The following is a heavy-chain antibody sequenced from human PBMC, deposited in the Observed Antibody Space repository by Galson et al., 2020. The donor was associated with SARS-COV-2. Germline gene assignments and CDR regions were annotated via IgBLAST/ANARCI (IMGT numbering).Heavy chain of an antibody. CDR1: GYTFTGHY. V-gene: IGHV1-2*06. CDR2: NYTNSGDS. D-gene: IGHD3-3*01. J-gene: IGHJ6*02. CDR3: ARDAFTCFGVVITGECAYGLDV. Sequence: AAVKVSCKASGYTFTGHYIHWVRQAPGQGREWLGRNYTNSGDSNYALRFQGRVTMTRDRSINTVYMDLTGLRSNDTAIYYCARDAFTCFGVVITGECAYGLDVWGQGTTVTVSS.